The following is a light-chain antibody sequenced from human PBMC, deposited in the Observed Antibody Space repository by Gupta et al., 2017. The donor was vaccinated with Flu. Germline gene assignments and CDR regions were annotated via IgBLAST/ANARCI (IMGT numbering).Light chain of an antibody. V-gene: IGLV1-40*01. J-gene: IGLJ2*01. CDR1: SSNIVAGYD. CDR2: GNS. Sequence: QSVLTQPPSVSAAPAQRVTISCTGSSSNIVAGYDVHWYQHLPGTAPKLLIYGNSNRPSGGPDRFSGSKSGTSASLAITGLQAEDEADYYCQSYDSSRSGYVVFGGGTKLTVL. CDR3: QSYDSSRSGYVV.